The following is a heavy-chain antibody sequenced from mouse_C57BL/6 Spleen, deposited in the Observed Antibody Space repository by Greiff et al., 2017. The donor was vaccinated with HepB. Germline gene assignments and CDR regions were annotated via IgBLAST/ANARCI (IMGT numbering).Heavy chain of an antibody. CDR1: GYTFTSYW. D-gene: IGHD2-2*01. CDR2: IDPSDSET. Sequence: QVQLQQPGAELVRPGSSVKLSCKASGYTFTSYWMHWVKQRPIQGLEWIGNIDPSDSETHYNQKFKDKATLTVDKSSSTAYMQLSSLTSEDSAVYYCARSGVTHWYFDVWGTGTTVTVSS. CDR3: ARSGVTHWYFDV. J-gene: IGHJ1*03. V-gene: IGHV1-52*01.